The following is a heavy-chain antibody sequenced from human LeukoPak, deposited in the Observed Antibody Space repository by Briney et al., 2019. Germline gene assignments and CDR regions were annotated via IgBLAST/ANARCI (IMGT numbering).Heavy chain of an antibody. V-gene: IGHV5-51*01. Sequence: GESLKISCKGSGYSFTSYWIGWVRQMPGKGLEWMGIIYPGDSDTRYSPSFQGQVTISADKSISTAYLQWSSLKASDTAMYYRARHGYYYGSGKEEIQRWGQGTLVTVSS. CDR1: GYSFTSYW. J-gene: IGHJ1*01. D-gene: IGHD3-10*01. CDR2: IYPGDSDT. CDR3: ARHGYYYGSGKEEIQR.